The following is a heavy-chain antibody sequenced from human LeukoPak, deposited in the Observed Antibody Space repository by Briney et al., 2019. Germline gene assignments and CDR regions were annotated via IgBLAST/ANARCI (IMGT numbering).Heavy chain of an antibody. J-gene: IGHJ4*02. Sequence: PSETLSLTCTASGGSISSSSYYWGWIRQPPGKGLEWVANIKQDGSEEYVDSVRGRFTVSRDNADNSLYLQMNSLRAEDTAKYYCARDLSPMSSGSYDRSYYFDYWGQGTLVTVSS. CDR2: IKQDGSEE. CDR1: GGSISSSSYY. V-gene: IGHV3-7*01. CDR3: ARDLSPMSSGSYDRSYYFDY. D-gene: IGHD1-26*01.